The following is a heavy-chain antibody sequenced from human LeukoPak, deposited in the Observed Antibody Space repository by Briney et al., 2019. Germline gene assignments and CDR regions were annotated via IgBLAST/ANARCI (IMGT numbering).Heavy chain of an antibody. CDR1: GGSISTTSSY. CDR2: IYYHGNT. J-gene: IGHJ6*03. CDR3: ARVTAYYDILTLTSRYYYMDV. D-gene: IGHD3-9*01. Sequence: SETLSLTCTVSGGSISTTSSYWGWIRQPPGKGLEWIGTIYYHGNTYYNPSLKSRVTILVDTSKNQFSLKLSSVTAADTAVYYCARVTAYYDILTLTSRYYYMDVWGKGTTVTVSS. V-gene: IGHV4-39*07.